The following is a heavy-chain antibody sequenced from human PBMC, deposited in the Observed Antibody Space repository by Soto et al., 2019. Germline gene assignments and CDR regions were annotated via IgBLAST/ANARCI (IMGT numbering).Heavy chain of an antibody. CDR3: ARGGLGFGEPPMDV. J-gene: IGHJ6*03. Sequence: QVQLVQSGAEVKKPGASVKVSCKASGYTFTSYAINWVRQAAGQGLEWMGWMNPNSGNRHYAQKFQGRVTMTRNTSKDTAYIELSILTSEDTAVYLCARGGLGFGEPPMDVWGKGTTVTVSS. CDR2: MNPNSGNR. V-gene: IGHV1-8*01. D-gene: IGHD3-10*01. CDR1: GYTFTSYA.